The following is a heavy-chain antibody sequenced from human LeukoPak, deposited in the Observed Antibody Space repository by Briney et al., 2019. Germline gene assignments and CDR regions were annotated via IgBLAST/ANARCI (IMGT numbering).Heavy chain of an antibody. V-gene: IGHV3-30*03. CDR1: GFTVSSNY. D-gene: IGHD6-13*01. CDR3: ARDSSSWSHYFDY. Sequence: GGSLRLSCAASGFTVSSNYMSWVRQAPGKGLEWVAVISYDGSNKYYADSVKGRFTISRDNSKSTLYLQMNSLRAEDTAVYYCARDSSSWSHYFDYWGQGTLVTVSS. CDR2: ISYDGSNK. J-gene: IGHJ4*02.